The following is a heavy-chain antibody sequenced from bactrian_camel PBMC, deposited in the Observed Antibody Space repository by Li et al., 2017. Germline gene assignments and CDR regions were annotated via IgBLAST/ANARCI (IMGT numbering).Heavy chain of an antibody. J-gene: IGHJ4*01. CDR3: AAATRSLCEINHRRRYDYNY. CDR2: IHRDFGST. CDR1: GYTSC. V-gene: IGHV3S40*01. Sequence: DVQLVESGGGSVQAGGSLRLSCAASGYTSCMGWFRQAPGKEREGVAGIHRDFGSTYYADSVKGRFAISQDSAKNTVYLQMNNLKPEDTAMYYCAAATRSLCEINHRRRYDYNYWGQGTQVTIS. D-gene: IGHD1*01.